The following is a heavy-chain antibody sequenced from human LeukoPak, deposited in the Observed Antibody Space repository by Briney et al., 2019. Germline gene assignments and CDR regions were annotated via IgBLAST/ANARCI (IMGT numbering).Heavy chain of an antibody. CDR1: GFTFSSYE. CDR3: ARGVPYYYDSSGYYSDY. CDR2: ISSSGSTI. V-gene: IGHV3-48*03. Sequence: GGSLRLSCAASGFTFSSYEMNWVRQAPGKGLEWVSYISSSGSTIYYADSVKGRFTISRDNSKNTLYLQMNSLRAEDTAVYYCARGVPYYYDSSGYYSDYWGQGTLVTVSS. D-gene: IGHD3-22*01. J-gene: IGHJ4*02.